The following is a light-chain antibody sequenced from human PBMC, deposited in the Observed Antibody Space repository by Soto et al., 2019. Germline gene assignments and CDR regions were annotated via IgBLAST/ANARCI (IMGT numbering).Light chain of an antibody. CDR1: QSIGTY. V-gene: IGKV1-39*01. J-gene: IGKJ1*01. CDR3: QHKDT. CDR2: AAS. Sequence: DIQMTQSPSSLSASVGDRVTITCRASQSIGTYLHWYQQKPGKAPKLLIYAASSLQSGVPSRFSGSGSGTDFTLTISSLQPEDFATYSCQHKDTFGQGTKVETK.